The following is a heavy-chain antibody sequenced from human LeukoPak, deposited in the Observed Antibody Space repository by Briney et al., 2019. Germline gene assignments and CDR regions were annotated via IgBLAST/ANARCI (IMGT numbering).Heavy chain of an antibody. J-gene: IGHJ3*02. Sequence: GGSLRLSCAASGFTFSSYSMNWVRQAPGKGLEWVSYISSSSTIYYADSVKGRFTISRDNAKNSLYLQMNSLRAEDTAVYYCARDSFSRGYYGSGSESDAFDIWGQGTMVTVSS. CDR2: ISSSSTI. D-gene: IGHD3-10*01. CDR1: GFTFSSYS. V-gene: IGHV3-48*04. CDR3: ARDSFSRGYYGSGSESDAFDI.